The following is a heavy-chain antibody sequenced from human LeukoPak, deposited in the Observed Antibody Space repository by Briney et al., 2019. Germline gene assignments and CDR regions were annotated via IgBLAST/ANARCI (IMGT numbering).Heavy chain of an antibody. D-gene: IGHD3-22*01. Sequence: PSETLSLTCTVSGGSISIYYWSWIRQPAGKGLEWIGRIYTSGSTNYNPSLKSRVTISVDKSKNQFSLKLSSVTAADTAVYYCARAYYYDSSGYYFFDYWGQGTLVTVSS. CDR3: ARAYYYDSSGYYFFDY. V-gene: IGHV4-4*07. CDR2: IYTSGST. CDR1: GGSISIYY. J-gene: IGHJ4*02.